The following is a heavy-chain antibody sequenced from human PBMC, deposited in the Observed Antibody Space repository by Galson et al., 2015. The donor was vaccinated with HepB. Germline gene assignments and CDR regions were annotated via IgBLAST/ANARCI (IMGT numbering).Heavy chain of an antibody. J-gene: IGHJ4*02. V-gene: IGHV3-7*01. CDR2: IKQDGSEK. CDR1: GFTFSSYW. CDR3: ARDRRGYDILTGYWGY. D-gene: IGHD3-9*01. Sequence: SLRLSCAASGFTFSSYWMSWVRQAPGKGLEWVANIKQDGSEKYYVDSVKGRFTISRDNAKNSLYLQMNSLRAEDTAVYYCARDRRGYDILTGYWGYWGQGTLVTVSS.